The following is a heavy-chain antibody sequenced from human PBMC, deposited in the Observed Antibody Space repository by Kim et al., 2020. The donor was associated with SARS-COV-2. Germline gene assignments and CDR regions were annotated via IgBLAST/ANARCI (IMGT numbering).Heavy chain of an antibody. Sequence: GGSLRLSCAASGFTFSSYGMHWVRQAPGKGLEWVAGIWSDGSNKYYADSVKGRFTISRDNSKNTLYLQMNSLRAEDTAVYYCASGAYDNWGQGTMVTVSS. CDR1: GFTFSSYG. D-gene: IGHD7-27*01. CDR3: ASGAYDN. CDR2: IWSDGSNK. J-gene: IGHJ3*02. V-gene: IGHV3-33*08.